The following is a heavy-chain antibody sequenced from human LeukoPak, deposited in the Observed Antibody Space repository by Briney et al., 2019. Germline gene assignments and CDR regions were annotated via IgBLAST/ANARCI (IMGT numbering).Heavy chain of an antibody. CDR1: GFTFRSYV. J-gene: IGHJ4*02. CDR2: ISGSGDSP. V-gene: IGHV3-23*01. CDR3: AKLVDWNYFDY. D-gene: IGHD1-1*01. Sequence: GGSLRVSCVVSGFTFRSYVMSWVRQAPGKGLEWVSAISGSGDSPSYADSVKGRATISRDNSKNTLYLQMSSLRAEDTAVYYCAKLVDWNYFDYWGQGTLVTVSS.